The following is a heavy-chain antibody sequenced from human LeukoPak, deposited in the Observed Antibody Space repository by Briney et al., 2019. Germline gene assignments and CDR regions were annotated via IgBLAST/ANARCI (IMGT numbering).Heavy chain of an antibody. Sequence: KSSETLSLTCTVSGGSISSYYWSWIRQPPGKGLEWIGYIYYSGSTNYNPSLKSRVTMSVDTSKNQFSLKLSSVTAADTAVYYCARDGTAMVLYYWGQGTLVTVSS. CDR2: IYYSGST. V-gene: IGHV4-59*12. CDR1: GGSISSYY. D-gene: IGHD5-18*01. CDR3: ARDGTAMVLYY. J-gene: IGHJ4*02.